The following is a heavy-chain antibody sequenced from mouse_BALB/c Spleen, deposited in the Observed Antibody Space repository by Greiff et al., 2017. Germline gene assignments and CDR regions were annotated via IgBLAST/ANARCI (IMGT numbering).Heavy chain of an antibody. D-gene: IGHD2-1*01. J-gene: IGHJ4*01. CDR1: GYTFTSYV. CDR2: INPYNDGT. Sequence: ESGPELVKPGASVKMSCKASGYTFTSYVMHWVKQKPGQGLEWIGYINPYNDGTKYNEKFKGKATLTSDKSSSTAYMELSSLTSEDSAVYYCARSDGNYHYYAMDYWGQGTSVTVSS. V-gene: IGHV1-14*01. CDR3: ARSDGNYHYYAMDY.